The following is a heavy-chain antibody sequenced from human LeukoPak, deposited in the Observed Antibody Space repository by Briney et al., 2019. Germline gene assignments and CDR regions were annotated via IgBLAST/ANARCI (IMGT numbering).Heavy chain of an antibody. CDR3: ASGTGITIFGVVTQSGYFDY. V-gene: IGHV3-21*04. J-gene: IGHJ4*02. CDR1: GFTFSTYS. D-gene: IGHD3-3*01. CDR2: ISGSSIYI. Sequence: GGSLRLSCAASGFTFSTYSMNWVRQAPGKGLEWVSSISGSSIYIYYADSVKGRFTISRDNAKNSLYLQMNSLRAEDTAVYYCASGTGITIFGVVTQSGYFDYWGQGTLVTVSS.